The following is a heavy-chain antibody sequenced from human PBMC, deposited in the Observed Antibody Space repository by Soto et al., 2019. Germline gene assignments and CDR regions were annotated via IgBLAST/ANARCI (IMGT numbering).Heavy chain of an antibody. CDR3: ARAPSTAMAHWGYYYYSYMYV. J-gene: IGHJ6*03. V-gene: IGHV4-31*03. Sequence: SETLSLTCTVSGGSISSGGYYWSWIRQHPGKGLEWIGYIYYSGSTYYNPSLKSRVTISVDTSKNQFSLKLSSVTAADTAVYYCARAPSTAMAHWGYYYYSYMYVWGKGTTVTVSS. CDR2: IYYSGST. CDR1: GGSISSGGYY. D-gene: IGHD5-18*01.